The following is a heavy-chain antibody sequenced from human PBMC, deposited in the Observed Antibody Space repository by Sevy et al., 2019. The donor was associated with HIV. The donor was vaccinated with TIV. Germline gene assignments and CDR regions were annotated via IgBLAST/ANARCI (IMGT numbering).Heavy chain of an antibody. V-gene: IGHV5-51*01. Sequence: GKSLKISCQTSGYNFVAYWIGWVRQMPGKGLQWVGIIFPGHSDTRYGPSFRGQVTISADRSISAVYLQWTSLQDSHTAIYYCARGLLVHPVDWFDLWGRGTQVTVSS. D-gene: IGHD6-13*01. CDR3: ARGLLVHPVDWFDL. CDR1: GYNFVAYW. J-gene: IGHJ5*01. CDR2: IFPGHSDT.